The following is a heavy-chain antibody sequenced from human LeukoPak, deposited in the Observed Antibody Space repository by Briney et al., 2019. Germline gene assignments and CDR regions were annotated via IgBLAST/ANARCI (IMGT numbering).Heavy chain of an antibody. CDR1: GYTFTSYY. Sequence: ASVKVSCKAPGYTFTSYYMHWVRQAPGQGLEWMGIINPSGGSTSYAQKFQGRVTMTRDTSTSTVYMELSSLRSEDTAVYYCARRPEGWYFDLWGRGTLVTVSS. V-gene: IGHV1-46*01. CDR2: INPSGGST. CDR3: ARRPEGWYFDL. J-gene: IGHJ2*01.